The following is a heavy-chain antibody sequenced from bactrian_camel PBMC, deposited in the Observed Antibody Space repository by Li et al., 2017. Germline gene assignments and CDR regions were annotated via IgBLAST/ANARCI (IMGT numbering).Heavy chain of an antibody. D-gene: IGHD2*01. Sequence: VQLVESGGGLVQPGGSLRLSCAASGFPFSDSDMAWFRQAPGKEREGVARIATGSGNTYYADSVKGRFTVSRDSGKNSVYLQMDGLKLEDTAMYYCAADFGPYCSGPYLARRANFEGQGTQVTVS. CDR1: GFPFSDSD. V-gene: IGHV3S40*01. J-gene: IGHJ4*01. CDR2: IATGSGNT.